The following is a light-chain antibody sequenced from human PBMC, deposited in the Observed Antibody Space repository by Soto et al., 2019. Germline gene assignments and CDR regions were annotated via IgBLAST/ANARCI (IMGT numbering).Light chain of an antibody. CDR2: QDS. CDR1: KLGDIF. CDR3: QAWDSTSGGV. V-gene: IGLV3-1*01. J-gene: IGLJ3*02. Sequence: SYELTQPPSVSVSPGQTASITCSGDKLGDIFVSWYQQKAGQSPLLVIYQDSTRPSGIPGRFSGSNSGNTATLTISETQTIDEADYYCQAWDSTSGGVFGGGTKLTVL.